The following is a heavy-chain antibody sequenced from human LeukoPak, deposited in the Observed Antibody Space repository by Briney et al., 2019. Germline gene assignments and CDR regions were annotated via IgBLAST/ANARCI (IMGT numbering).Heavy chain of an antibody. V-gene: IGHV3-20*04. J-gene: IGHJ5*02. CDR3: ARDGGRNCSSTSCYPRWFDP. CDR2: INWRGDTT. D-gene: IGHD2-2*01. CDR1: GFKYTDYA. Sequence: PGGSLRLSCVASGFKYTDYAMTWVRQAPGKGLEWVSGINWRGDTTAYADSVKGRFTISRDNAKNSLYLQMNSLRAEDTAVYYCARDGGRNCSSTSCYPRWFDPWGQGTLVTVSS.